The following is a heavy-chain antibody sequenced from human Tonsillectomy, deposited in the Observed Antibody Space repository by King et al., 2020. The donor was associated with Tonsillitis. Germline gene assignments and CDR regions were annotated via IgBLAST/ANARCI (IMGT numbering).Heavy chain of an antibody. CDR3: AGISNDYLDAIDV. CDR1: GITPSIYS. Sequence: QLVQSGGGLVKPGGSLRVSCAASGITPSIYSMSWVRQAPGKGLEWVSSIIRGGTYIYYAESVKGRFTISRDNAKTSLYLQMNSLRAEDTAVYFCAGISNDYLDAIDVWGQGTMVTASS. CDR2: IIRGGTYI. D-gene: IGHD4-11*01. V-gene: IGHV3-21*01. J-gene: IGHJ3*01.